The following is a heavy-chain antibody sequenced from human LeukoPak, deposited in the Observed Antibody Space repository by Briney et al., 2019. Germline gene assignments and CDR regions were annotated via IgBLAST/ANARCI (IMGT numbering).Heavy chain of an antibody. Sequence: SETLSLTGTVSGGSSSSSSYYWGWIRQPPGKGLEWIGSIYYSGSTYYNPSLKSRVTISVDTSKNQFSLKLSSVTAADTAVYYCARDGPGGWLHQARQAYYYYGMDVWGQGTTVTVSS. CDR1: GGSSSSSSYY. CDR3: ARDGPGGWLHQARQAYYYYGMDV. CDR2: IYYSGST. J-gene: IGHJ6*02. D-gene: IGHD5-24*01. V-gene: IGHV4-39*07.